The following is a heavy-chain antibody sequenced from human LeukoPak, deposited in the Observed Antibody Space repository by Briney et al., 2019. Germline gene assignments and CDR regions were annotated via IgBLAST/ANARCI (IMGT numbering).Heavy chain of an antibody. Sequence: PGGSLRLSCAASGFTFSGYEMNWVRQAPGKGLEWVSYISSSGDTVFYADSVKGRFTISRDNAKNSPYLQMDSLRVEDTAVYYCARVTGGNCYYFDYWGQGTLATVSS. J-gene: IGHJ4*02. CDR2: ISSSGDTV. CDR1: GFTFSGYE. D-gene: IGHD2-15*01. CDR3: ARVTGGNCYYFDY. V-gene: IGHV3-48*03.